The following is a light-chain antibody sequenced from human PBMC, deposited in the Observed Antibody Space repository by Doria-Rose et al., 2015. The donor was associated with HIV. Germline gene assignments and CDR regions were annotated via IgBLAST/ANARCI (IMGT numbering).Light chain of an antibody. CDR2: DGS. V-gene: IGKV3-20*01. Sequence: TQSPGTLSLSPGERATLSCMASQSFSSTYLAWYQQKPGQAPSLLIYDGSTRATGIPDRFSASGSGTDFTLTINRLEPEDFALYYCHQYGTSWTSGQGTKVEI. J-gene: IGKJ1*01. CDR1: QSFSSTY. CDR3: HQYGTSWT.